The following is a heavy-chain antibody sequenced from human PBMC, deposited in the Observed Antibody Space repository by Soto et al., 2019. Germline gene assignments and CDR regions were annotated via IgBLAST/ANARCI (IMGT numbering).Heavy chain of an antibody. V-gene: IGHV4-31*03. CDR3: ARAQTIFGIITVFDY. D-gene: IGHD3-3*01. Sequence: SETLSLTCTVSGGSINSGGYYWSWIRQHPGKGLEWIGYIYYSGSTYYNPSLKSRVTISIDTSKNQFSLRLSSVTAADTAVYYCARAQTIFGIITVFDYWGQGTLVTVSS. J-gene: IGHJ4*02. CDR1: GGSINSGGYY. CDR2: IYYSGST.